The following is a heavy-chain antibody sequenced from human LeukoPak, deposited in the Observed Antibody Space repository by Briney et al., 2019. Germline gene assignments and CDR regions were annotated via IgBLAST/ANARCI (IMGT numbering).Heavy chain of an antibody. Sequence: SGPALLKPTQTLTLTCTFSGFSLSTRGMCVSWVRQPPGKALEWLALIDWDDDKYYSTSLKTRLTISKDTSKNQVVLTMTNMDPVDTATYYCARTLIGLYYDSSGDNNPSQFDYWGQGTLVTVSS. CDR2: IDWDDDK. CDR3: ARTLIGLYYDSSGDNNPSQFDY. V-gene: IGHV2-70*20. CDR1: GFSLSTRGMC. D-gene: IGHD3-22*01. J-gene: IGHJ4*02.